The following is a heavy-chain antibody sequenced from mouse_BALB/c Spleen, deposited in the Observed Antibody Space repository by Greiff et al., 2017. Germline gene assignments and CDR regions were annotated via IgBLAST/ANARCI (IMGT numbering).Heavy chain of an antibody. Sequence: EVQVVESGPSLVKPSQTLSLTCSVTGDSITSGYWNWIRKFPGNKLEYMGYISYSGSTYYNPSLKSRISITRDTSKNQYYLQLNSVTTEDTATYYCARYKGYGPWFAYWGQGTLVTVSA. CDR1: GDSITSGY. CDR2: ISYSGST. V-gene: IGHV3-8*02. D-gene: IGHD2-10*02. CDR3: ARYKGYGPWFAY. J-gene: IGHJ3*01.